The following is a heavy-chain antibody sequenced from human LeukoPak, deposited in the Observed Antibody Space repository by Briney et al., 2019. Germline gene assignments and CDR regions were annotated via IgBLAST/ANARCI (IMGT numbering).Heavy chain of an antibody. D-gene: IGHD3-3*01. CDR3: ATSAYDFWSGYSPGFDY. J-gene: IGHJ4*02. V-gene: IGHV4-34*01. CDR2: INHSGST. Sequence: PSETLSLTCAVYGGSFSGYYWSWLRQPPGKGLEWIGEINHSGSTNYNPSLKSRVTISVDTSKNQFSLKLSSVTAADTAVYYCATSAYDFWSGYSPGFDYWGQGTLVTVSS. CDR1: GGSFSGYY.